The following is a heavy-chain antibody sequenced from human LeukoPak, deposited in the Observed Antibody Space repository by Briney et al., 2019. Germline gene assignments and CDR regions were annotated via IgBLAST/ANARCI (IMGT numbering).Heavy chain of an antibody. CDR3: VPYGSGSYPLDY. J-gene: IGHJ4*02. CDR2: VDPEDGET. CDR1: GYTLTELS. V-gene: IGHV1-24*01. Sequence: GASVKVSCKVSGYTLTELSMHWVRQAPGKGLEWMGGVDPEDGETIYAQKFQGRVTMTEDTSTDTAYMELSSLRSEDTAVYYCVPYGSGSYPLDYWGQGTLVTVSS. D-gene: IGHD3-10*01.